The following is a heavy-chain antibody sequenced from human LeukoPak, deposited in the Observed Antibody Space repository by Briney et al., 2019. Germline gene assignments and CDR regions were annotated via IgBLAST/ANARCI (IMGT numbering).Heavy chain of an antibody. D-gene: IGHD6-13*01. CDR1: GGSISSYY. Sequence: PSETLSLTCTVSGGSISSYYWSWIRQPAGKGLEWIGRIYTSGSTNYNPSLKSRVTMSVDTSKNQFSLKLSSVTAADTAVYYCARPSSSSNSWSLFDYWGQGTLVTVSS. CDR2: IYTSGST. V-gene: IGHV4-4*07. CDR3: ARPSSSSNSWSLFDY. J-gene: IGHJ4*02.